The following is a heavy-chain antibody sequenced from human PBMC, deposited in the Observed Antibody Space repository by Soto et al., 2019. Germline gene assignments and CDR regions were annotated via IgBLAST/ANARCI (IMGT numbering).Heavy chain of an antibody. CDR2: ISYDGSNT. V-gene: IGHV3-30*18. Sequence: QVQLVESGGGVVQPGRSLRLSCVASGFTFSSYGMHWVRQAPGKGLEWVAIISYDGSNTYYADSVKGRFTISRDNSKNTLYLQMNSSRAEDTSVYYCAKEGGLSGSYYISSSYYFAYWGQGTLVTVSS. J-gene: IGHJ4*02. CDR1: GFTFSSYG. CDR3: AKEGGLSGSYYISSSYYFAY. D-gene: IGHD1-26*01.